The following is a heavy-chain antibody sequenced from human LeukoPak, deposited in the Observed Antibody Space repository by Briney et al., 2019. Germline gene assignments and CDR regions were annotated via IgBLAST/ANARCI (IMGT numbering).Heavy chain of an antibody. J-gene: IGHJ4*02. CDR3: ARRTRDRAGSCYRCFDY. Sequence: PSETLSLTCAVYGGSFSGYYWRWIRHPPGKGLEWIGEINHSGSTNYNPSLKSRATISVDTSKNQFSLKLSSVTAADTAVYYCARRTRDRAGSCYRCFDYWGQGTLVTVSS. V-gene: IGHV4-34*01. CDR1: GGSFSGYY. D-gene: IGHD2-15*01. CDR2: INHSGST.